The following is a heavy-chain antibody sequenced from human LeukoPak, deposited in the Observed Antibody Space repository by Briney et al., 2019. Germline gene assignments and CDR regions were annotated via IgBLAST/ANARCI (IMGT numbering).Heavy chain of an antibody. CDR3: ARERKSSTSMDY. CDR1: GFTFSSYG. D-gene: IGHD2-2*01. Sequence: PGGSLRLSCAASGFTFSSYGMHWVRQAPGKGLVWVSRINTDGSTITYADSVKGRFTISIDNAKNTLYLQMNSLRAEDTAVYFCARERKSSTSMDYWGQGTLVTVSS. J-gene: IGHJ4*02. V-gene: IGHV3-74*01. CDR2: INTDGSTI.